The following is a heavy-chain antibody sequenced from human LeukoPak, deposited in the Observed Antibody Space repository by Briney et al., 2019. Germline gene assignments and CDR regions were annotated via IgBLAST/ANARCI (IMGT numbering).Heavy chain of an antibody. V-gene: IGHV3-7*01. Sequence: GGSLRLSCAASGFTFSSYWMSWVRQAPGKGLEWVANIKQDGSEKNYVDSVKGRFTISRDNAKNSLYLQMNSLRAEDTAVYYCARGSRRHSFYYFDYWGQGTLVTVSS. D-gene: IGHD5-18*01. CDR3: ARGSRRHSFYYFDY. CDR1: GFTFSSYW. J-gene: IGHJ4*02. CDR2: IKQDGSEK.